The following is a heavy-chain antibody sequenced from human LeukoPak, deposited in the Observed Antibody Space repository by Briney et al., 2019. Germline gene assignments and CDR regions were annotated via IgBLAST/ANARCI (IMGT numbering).Heavy chain of an antibody. CDR2: ISYDGSNK. V-gene: IGHV3-30-3*01. D-gene: IGHD3-22*01. J-gene: IGHJ3*02. Sequence: PGGSLRLSCAASGFTFSSYAMHWVRQAPGKGLEWVAVISYDGSNKYYADSVKGRFTISRDDSKNTLYLQMNSLRAEDTAVYYCAHSQYYYDKDAFDIWGQGTMVTVSS. CDR3: AHSQYYYDKDAFDI. CDR1: GFTFSSYA.